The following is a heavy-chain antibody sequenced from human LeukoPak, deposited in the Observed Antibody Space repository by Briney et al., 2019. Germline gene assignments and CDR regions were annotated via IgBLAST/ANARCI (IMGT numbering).Heavy chain of an antibody. CDR2: IYSGGST. Sequence: GGSLRLSCAASGFTFSSYSMNWVRQAPGKGLEWVSVIYSGGSTYYADSVKGRFTISRDNSKNTLYLQMNSLRAEDTAVYYCARPDLLVRGVTYFDYWGQGTLVTVSS. D-gene: IGHD3-10*01. CDR1: GFTFSSYS. CDR3: ARPDLLVRGVTYFDY. J-gene: IGHJ4*02. V-gene: IGHV3-53*01.